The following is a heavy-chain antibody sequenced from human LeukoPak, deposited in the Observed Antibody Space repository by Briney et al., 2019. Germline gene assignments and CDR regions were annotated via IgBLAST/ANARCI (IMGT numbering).Heavy chain of an antibody. CDR1: GFTVSNAW. CDR3: ATGSRGEV. J-gene: IGHJ4*02. CDR2: IRRKTEGGTT. Sequence: GGSLRLSCAASGFTVSNAWMSWVRQAPGKGLEWVGRIRRKTEGGTTEYAAPVKGRFTISRDDSKNTLYLQMNSLKTEDTAVYYCATGSRGEVWGQGTLVTVSS. D-gene: IGHD2-21*01. V-gene: IGHV3-15*01.